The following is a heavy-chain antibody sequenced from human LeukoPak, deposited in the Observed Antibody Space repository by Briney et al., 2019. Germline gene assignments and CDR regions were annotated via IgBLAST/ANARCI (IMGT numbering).Heavy chain of an antibody. CDR3: ARGYYGSGSYYKTLGNAFDI. V-gene: IGHV3-53*01. CDR2: IYSGGST. D-gene: IGHD3-10*01. Sequence: GGSPRLSCAASGFTVSSNYMSWVRQAPGKGLEWVSVIYSGGSTYYADSVKGRFTISRDNSKNTLYLQMNSLRAEDTAVYYCARGYYGSGSYYKTLGNAFDIWGQGTMVTVSS. CDR1: GFTVSSNY. J-gene: IGHJ3*02.